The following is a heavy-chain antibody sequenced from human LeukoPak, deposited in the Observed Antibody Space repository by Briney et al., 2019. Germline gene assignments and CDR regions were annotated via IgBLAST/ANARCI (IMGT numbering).Heavy chain of an antibody. CDR3: AKVEGRYYYYYMDV. V-gene: IGHV3-30*02. D-gene: IGHD5-24*01. CDR1: VFTFSSYG. Sequence: GGSLRLSCASCVFTFSSYGMHWVRQAPGKGLEWVAFIRYDGSNKYYADSVKGRFTISRDNSKNTLYLQMNSLRAEDTAVYYCAKVEGRYYYYYMDVWGKGTTVTVSS. CDR2: IRYDGSNK. J-gene: IGHJ6*03.